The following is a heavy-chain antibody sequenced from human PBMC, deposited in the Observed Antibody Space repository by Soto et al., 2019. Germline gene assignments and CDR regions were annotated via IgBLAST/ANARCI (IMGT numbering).Heavy chain of an antibody. V-gene: IGHV4-59*08. CDR3: ARHRADCSGGSCYSGTFDY. CDR2: IYYSGST. D-gene: IGHD2-15*01. Sequence: SETLSLTCTVSGGSISSYYWSWIRQPPGKGLEWIGYIYYSGSTNYNPSLKSRVTISVDTSKNQFSLKLSSVTAADTAVYYCARHRADCSGGSCYSGTFDYWGQGTLVTVSS. CDR1: GGSISSYY. J-gene: IGHJ4*02.